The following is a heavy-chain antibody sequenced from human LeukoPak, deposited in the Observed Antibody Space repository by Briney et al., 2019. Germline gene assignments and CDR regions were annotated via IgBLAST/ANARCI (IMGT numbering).Heavy chain of an antibody. V-gene: IGHV3-30*04. CDR2: ISYDGTNK. CDR3: ARDLGQYYDTSDNWFDP. J-gene: IGHJ5*02. CDR1: GFTFSSYA. D-gene: IGHD3-22*01. Sequence: GGSLRLSCAASGFTFSSYAMHWVRQAPGKGLEWVTIISYDGTNKYYADSVKGRFTISRDNAKNTLNLQMNSLRAEDTAVYYCARDLGQYYDTSDNWFDPWGQGTLVTVSS.